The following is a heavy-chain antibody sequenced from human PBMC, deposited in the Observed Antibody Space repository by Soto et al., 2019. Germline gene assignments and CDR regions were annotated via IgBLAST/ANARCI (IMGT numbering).Heavy chain of an antibody. CDR3: ARSYRRYCSGGSCYSYYYYYMDV. D-gene: IGHD2-15*01. CDR1: GGSISSYY. CDR2: IYYSGST. V-gene: IGHV4-59*01. J-gene: IGHJ6*03. Sequence: QVQLQESGPGLVKPSETLSLTCTVSGGSISSYYWSWIRQPPGKGLEWIGYIYYSGSTNYNPSLKSRVTISVVTSKNQFFLKLSSVIAVDTAVYYCARSYRRYCSGGSCYSYYYYYMDVWGKGTTVTVSS.